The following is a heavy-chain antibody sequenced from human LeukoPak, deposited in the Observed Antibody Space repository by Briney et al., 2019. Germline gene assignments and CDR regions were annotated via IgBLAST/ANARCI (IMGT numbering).Heavy chain of an antibody. CDR1: GGSISSGYYY. CDR2: INHSGST. V-gene: IGHV4-39*07. D-gene: IGHD4-17*01. Sequence: PSETLSLTCAVSGGSISSGYYYWSWIRQPPGKGLEWIGEINHSGSTNYNPSLKSRVTISVDTSKNQFSLKLSSVTAADTAVYYCAREFKGLRYYYYYMDVWGKGTTVTVSS. CDR3: AREFKGLRYYYYYMDV. J-gene: IGHJ6*03.